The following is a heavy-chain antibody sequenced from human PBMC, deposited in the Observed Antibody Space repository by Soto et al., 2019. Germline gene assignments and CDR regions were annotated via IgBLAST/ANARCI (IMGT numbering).Heavy chain of an antibody. D-gene: IGHD3-9*01. CDR1: GFTFSSYS. CDR2: ISSSSSYI. J-gene: IGHJ6*04. Sequence: GGSLRLSCAASGFTFSSYSMNWVRQAPGKGLEWVSSISSSSSYIYYADSVKGRFTISRDNAKNSLYLQMNSLRAEDTAVYYCSRDPFELRYFDWLSPYPYYGMDVCGKGTTVTVSS. CDR3: SRDPFELRYFDWLSPYPYYGMDV. V-gene: IGHV3-21*01.